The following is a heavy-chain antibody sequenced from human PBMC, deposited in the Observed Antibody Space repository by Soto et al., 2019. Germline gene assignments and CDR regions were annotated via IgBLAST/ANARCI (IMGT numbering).Heavy chain of an antibody. V-gene: IGHV4-39*01. CDR3: ARVEYYYGSGSSLNWFDP. CDR1: GGSISSSSYY. CDR2: IYYSGST. D-gene: IGHD3-10*01. J-gene: IGHJ5*02. Sequence: QLQLQESGPGLVKPSETLSLTCTVSGGSISSSSYYWGWVRQPPGKGLEWIGSIYYSGSTYDNPSLQTRVTISVDTSKNQFSLKLSYGTAADTAVYYCARVEYYYGSGSSLNWFDPWGQGTLVTVSS.